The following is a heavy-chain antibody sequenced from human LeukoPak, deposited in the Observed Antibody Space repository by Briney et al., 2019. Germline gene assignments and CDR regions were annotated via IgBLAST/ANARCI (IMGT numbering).Heavy chain of an antibody. CDR1: GGSVSSTSYF. CDR3: VRSKSGTYSWFDP. D-gene: IGHD4-11*01. CDR2: IYYSGNT. Sequence: PSETLSLTCTVSGGSVSSTSYFWSWIRQPPGKGLEWIGYIYYSGNTHYNPSLKSRVTISIDTSKNQFSLRLSSVTAADTAVYYCVRSKSGTYSWFDPWGQGTLVTVSS. V-gene: IGHV4-61*01. J-gene: IGHJ5*02.